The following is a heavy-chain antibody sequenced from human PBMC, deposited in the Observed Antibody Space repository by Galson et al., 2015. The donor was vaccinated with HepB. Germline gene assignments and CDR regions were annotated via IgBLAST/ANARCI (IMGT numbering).Heavy chain of an antibody. D-gene: IGHD6-6*01. J-gene: IGHJ4*02. V-gene: IGHV3-30-3*02. CDR2: ISYEGE. CDR3: AALSDSSSSKPHDY. CDR1: GFTLNNYA. Sequence: SLRLSCAASGFTLNNYAIHWVRQAPGKGLEWVAAISYEGEKYADSVKVRFTISRDNSKNTVDLQMNSLRAEDTALYYCAALSDSSSSKPHDYWGQGTLFTFSS.